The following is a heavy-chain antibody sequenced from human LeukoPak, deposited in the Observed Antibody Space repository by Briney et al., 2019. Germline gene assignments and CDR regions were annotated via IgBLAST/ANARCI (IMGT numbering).Heavy chain of an antibody. D-gene: IGHD3-10*01. V-gene: IGHV5-51*01. CDR3: ARQGYYGSGSYTSWFDP. Sequence: GESLKISCKGSGYTFTSYWIGWVRQMPGKGLEWMGVIFPGDSDTRYSPSFQGQVTISADKSISTAYLQWSSLRASDTAMYYCARQGYYGSGSYTSWFDPWGQGTLVTVSS. CDR2: IFPGDSDT. J-gene: IGHJ5*02. CDR1: GYTFTSYW.